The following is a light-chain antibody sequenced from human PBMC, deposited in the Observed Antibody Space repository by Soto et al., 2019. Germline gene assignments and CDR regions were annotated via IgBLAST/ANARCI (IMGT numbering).Light chain of an antibody. V-gene: IGKV1-5*03. CDR2: KAS. CDR3: QQYYTSSGYT. CDR1: QSISSW. Sequence: DIQMTQSPSTLSASVGDRVTITCRASQSISSWLAWYQQKPGKAPKLLIYKASTLESGVPARFSDSGSGTEFTLTISSLQPDDFATYYCQQYYTSSGYTLGEGTNLEIK. J-gene: IGKJ2*01.